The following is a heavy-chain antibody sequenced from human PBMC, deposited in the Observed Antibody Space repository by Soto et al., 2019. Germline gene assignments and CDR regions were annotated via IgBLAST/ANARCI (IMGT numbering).Heavy chain of an antibody. CDR3: AGEWDLPPSRYYGMDF. CDR1: GGTFSSDA. CDR2: IIPIFGTA. Sequence: QVQLVQSGAEVKKPGSSVKVSCKAYGGTFSSDAISWVRQAPGQGLEWMGGIIPIFGTANYAQKFQGRVTITADESTSTGYMGLSRLRSEDTAVYYCAGEWDLPPSRYYGMDFWGQGTTVTDSS. D-gene: IGHD1-26*01. J-gene: IGHJ6*02. V-gene: IGHV1-69*01.